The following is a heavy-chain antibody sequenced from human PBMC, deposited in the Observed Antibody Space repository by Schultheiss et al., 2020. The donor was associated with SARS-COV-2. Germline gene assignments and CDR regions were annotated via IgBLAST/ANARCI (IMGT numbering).Heavy chain of an antibody. D-gene: IGHD4-17*01. J-gene: IGHJ4*02. CDR1: GFTFSDYY. V-gene: IGHV3-11*06. CDR3: ARDDYGDYHGGGDY. Sequence: GGSLRLSCAASGFTFSDYYMSWIRQAPGKGLEWVSYISSSSSYTNYADSVKGRFTISRDNAKNSLYLQMNSLRAEDTAVYYCARDDYGDYHGGGDYWGQGTLVTVSS. CDR2: ISSSSSYT.